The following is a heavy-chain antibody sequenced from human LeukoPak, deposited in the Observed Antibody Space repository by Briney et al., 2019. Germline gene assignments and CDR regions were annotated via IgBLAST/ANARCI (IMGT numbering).Heavy chain of an antibody. J-gene: IGHJ6*03. CDR2: MNPNSGNA. V-gene: IGHV1-8*03. Sequence: GESLKISCKGSGYSFTSYGISWVRQAPGQGLEWMGWMNPNSGNAGYAQKFQGRVTITRNTSISTAYMELSSLRSEDTAVYYCARSIAYYYYMDVWGRGTTVTVSS. D-gene: IGHD3-16*02. CDR3: ARSIAYYYYMDV. CDR1: GYSFTSYG.